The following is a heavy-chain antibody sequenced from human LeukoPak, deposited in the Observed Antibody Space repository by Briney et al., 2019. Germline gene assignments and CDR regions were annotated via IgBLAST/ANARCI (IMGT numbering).Heavy chain of an antibody. CDR1: GYTFTSYA. J-gene: IGHJ3*02. CDR2: INTNTGNP. Sequence: ASVKVSCTASGYTFTSYAMNWVRQASGQGLEWMGWINTNTGNPTYAQGFTGRFAFSLDTSVSTAYLQSSRLKAEDTAVYYCATPYCSSTSCLSVRAFDIWGQGTMVTVSS. D-gene: IGHD2-2*01. V-gene: IGHV7-4-1*02. CDR3: ATPYCSSTSCLSVRAFDI.